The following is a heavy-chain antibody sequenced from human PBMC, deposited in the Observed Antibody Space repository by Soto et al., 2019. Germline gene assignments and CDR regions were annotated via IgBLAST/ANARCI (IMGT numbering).Heavy chain of an antibody. V-gene: IGHV3-33*01. D-gene: IGHD3-10*01. CDR1: GFTFSSYG. Sequence: PGGSLRLSCAASGFTFSSYGMHCVRQAPGKGLEWVAVICYDGSNKYYADSVKGRFTISRDNSKNTLYLQMNSLRAEDTAVYYCARVKWFGEFPQGGWFDPWGQGTLVTVSS. J-gene: IGHJ5*02. CDR3: ARVKWFGEFPQGGWFDP. CDR2: ICYDGSNK.